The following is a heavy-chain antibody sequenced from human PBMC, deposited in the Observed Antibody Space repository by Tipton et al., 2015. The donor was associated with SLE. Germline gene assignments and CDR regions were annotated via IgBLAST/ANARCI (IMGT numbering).Heavy chain of an antibody. CDR3: ARGLFGWELPY. J-gene: IGHJ4*02. CDR2: INHTGGT. CDR1: GGSINITSYY. V-gene: IGHV4-39*07. Sequence: TLSLTCTVSGGSINITSYYWGWIRQPPGKGLEWIGEINHTGGTNYNPSLKSRVTISVDTSKNQFSLKLRPVTAADTAVYYCARGLFGWELPYWGQGTLVTVSS. D-gene: IGHD1-26*01.